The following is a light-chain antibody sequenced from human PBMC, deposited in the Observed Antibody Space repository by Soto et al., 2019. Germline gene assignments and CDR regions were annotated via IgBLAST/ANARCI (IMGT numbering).Light chain of an antibody. CDR2: EVT. V-gene: IGLV2-23*02. CDR1: DSDAGSHNL. CDR3: CSYAVSNTYL. J-gene: IGLJ1*01. Sequence: QSVLTQPASVSASPGQSITISCTRTDSDAGSHNLVSWYQLHTGKSNKLMIYEVTKRPSGVTNRFSGSKSGNTASLPIPGFLSEDEADYYCCSYAVSNTYLFGNGTKVTVL.